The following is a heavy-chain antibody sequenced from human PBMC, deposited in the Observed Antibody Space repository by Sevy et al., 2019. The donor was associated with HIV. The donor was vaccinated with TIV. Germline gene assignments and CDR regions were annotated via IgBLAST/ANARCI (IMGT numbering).Heavy chain of an antibody. CDR1: GFTFSSYA. D-gene: IGHD6-19*01. J-gene: IGHJ4*02. Sequence: GGSLRLSCAASGFTFSSYAMSWVRQAPGKGLEWVSSFTGSGTNTFYADSVKGRFTISRDNSKNTLYLQMNSLRAEDTAVYYCPKDSILLAGHFDYRGQGTLVTVSS. V-gene: IGHV3-23*01. CDR3: PKDSILLAGHFDY. CDR2: FTGSGTNT.